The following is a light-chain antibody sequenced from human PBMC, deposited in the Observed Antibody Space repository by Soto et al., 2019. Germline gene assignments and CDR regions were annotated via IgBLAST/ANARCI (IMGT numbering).Light chain of an antibody. Sequence: EIVLTQSPGTLSLSPGERATLSCRASQSVTNNQFAWFRQKPGQAPRLLIWGVSNRATGIPDRFSGSGSGTEFTLTISSLQSEDFAVYYCHQYDNAPQTYGQGTKVDI. V-gene: IGKV3-20*01. CDR1: QSVTNNQ. CDR2: GVS. CDR3: HQYDNAPQT. J-gene: IGKJ2*01.